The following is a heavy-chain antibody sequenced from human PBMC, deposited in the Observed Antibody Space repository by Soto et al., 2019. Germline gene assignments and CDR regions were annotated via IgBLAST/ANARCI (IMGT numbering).Heavy chain of an antibody. D-gene: IGHD3-22*01. CDR1: GGTFSNYG. Sequence: QVQLVQSGAEVKKPGSSVKVSCKSSGGTFSNYGFSWVRQAPGQGLECMGVIVPIFGAEHPQKFQGRVTISWDESTNTGEMELRGLRCEETAVYYCARGGSDYEGSGYYQGHVWGQGTTVTVSS. CDR2: IVPIFGA. V-gene: IGHV1-69*05. J-gene: IGHJ6*02. CDR3: ARGGSDYEGSGYYQGHV.